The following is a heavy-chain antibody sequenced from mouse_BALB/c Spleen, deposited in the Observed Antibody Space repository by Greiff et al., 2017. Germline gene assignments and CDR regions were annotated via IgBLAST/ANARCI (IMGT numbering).Heavy chain of an antibody. CDR3: ARYSYDGFAY. D-gene: IGHD2-12*01. CDR1: GYTFTSYW. J-gene: IGHJ3*01. CDR2: INPSTGYT. V-gene: IGHV1-7*01. Sequence: VQLQQSGAELAKPGASVKMSCKASGYTFTSYWMHWVKQRPGQGLEWIGYINPSTGYTEYNQKFKDKATLTADKSSSTAYMQLSSLTSEDSAVYYCARYSYDGFAYWGQGTLVTVSA.